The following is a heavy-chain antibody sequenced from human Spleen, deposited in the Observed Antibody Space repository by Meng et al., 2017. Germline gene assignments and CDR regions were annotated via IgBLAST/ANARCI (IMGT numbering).Heavy chain of an antibody. CDR1: GGSFSDYY. Sequence: VHLTLVGAGLLKPSETLSLTCFVSGGSFSDYYWSWIRQPPGKGLEWIGEINHSGSTNYNPSLESRATISVDTSQNNLSLKLSSVTAADSAVYYCARGPTTMAHDFDYWGQGTLVTVSS. CDR3: ARGPTTMAHDFDY. D-gene: IGHD4-11*01. CDR2: INHSGST. V-gene: IGHV4-34*01. J-gene: IGHJ4*02.